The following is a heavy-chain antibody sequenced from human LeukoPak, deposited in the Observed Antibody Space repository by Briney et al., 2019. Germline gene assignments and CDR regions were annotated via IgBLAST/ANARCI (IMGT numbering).Heavy chain of an antibody. Sequence: PGGSLRLSCAASGFTFSSYSMNWVRQAPGKGLEWVSSISGSSSYIYYADSVKGRFTISRDNAKNSLYLQMNSLRAEDTAVYYCARVLPAASLFDYWGQGTLVTVSS. V-gene: IGHV3-21*01. CDR1: GFTFSSYS. J-gene: IGHJ4*02. CDR3: ARVLPAASLFDY. CDR2: ISGSSSYI.